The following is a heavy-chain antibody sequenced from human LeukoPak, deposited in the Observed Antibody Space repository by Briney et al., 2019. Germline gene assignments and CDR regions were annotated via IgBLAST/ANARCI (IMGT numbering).Heavy chain of an antibody. CDR3: ASAGYSSSWYHY. CDR1: GFTFSSHS. Sequence: GGSLRLSCAASGFTFSSHSMNWVRQAPGKGLEWVSDISRSSTTIYYADSVKGRFTISRDNAKNSLYLQMNSLRVEDTAVYYCASAGYSSSWYHYWGQGTLVTVSS. V-gene: IGHV3-48*01. D-gene: IGHD6-13*01. J-gene: IGHJ4*02. CDR2: ISRSSTTI.